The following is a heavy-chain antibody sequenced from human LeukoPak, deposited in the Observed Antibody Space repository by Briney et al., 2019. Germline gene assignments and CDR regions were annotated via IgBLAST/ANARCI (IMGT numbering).Heavy chain of an antibody. CDR2: IDKHGNGK. J-gene: IGHJ4*02. V-gene: IGHV3-7*01. CDR3: ARDAGWGYYDL. D-gene: IGHD1-26*01. CDR1: GFTFSISW. Sequence: PGGSLRLSCVASGFTFSISWVTWVRQAPGKGLEWVVNIDKHGNGKYYVDSVKGRFAISRDYATNSVFLQMNSLRAEDTSVYYCARDAGWGYYDLWGQGTPVTVSS.